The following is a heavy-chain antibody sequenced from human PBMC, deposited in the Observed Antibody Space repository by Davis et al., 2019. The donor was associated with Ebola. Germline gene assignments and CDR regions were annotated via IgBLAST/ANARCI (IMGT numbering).Heavy chain of an antibody. CDR3: ARMYGDYSFDGMDV. D-gene: IGHD4-17*01. V-gene: IGHV3-21*01. Sequence: GGSLRLSCAASGFTFRSYSMNWVRQAPGKGLEWVSSISTSSSFIYYADSVKGRFTISRDNAQNSLYLQMNSLRAEDTAVYYCARMYGDYSFDGMDVWGHGTTVIVSS. J-gene: IGHJ6*02. CDR2: ISTSSSFI. CDR1: GFTFRSYS.